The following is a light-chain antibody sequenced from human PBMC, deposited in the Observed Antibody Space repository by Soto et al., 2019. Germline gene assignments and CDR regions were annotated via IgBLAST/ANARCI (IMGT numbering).Light chain of an antibody. CDR1: QSISSW. Sequence: DIQMTQSPSTLSASVGDRVTMTCRASQSISSWLAWYQQKPGKDPKLLIYKASSLESGVPSRFSGSGSGTEFTLTISSLQPDEFATYDCQQYNSYPLTFGGWTKVDIK. V-gene: IGKV1-5*03. CDR2: KAS. J-gene: IGKJ4*01. CDR3: QQYNSYPLT.